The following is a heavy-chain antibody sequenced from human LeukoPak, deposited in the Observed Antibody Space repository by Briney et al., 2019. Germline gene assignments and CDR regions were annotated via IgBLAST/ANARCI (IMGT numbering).Heavy chain of an antibody. CDR3: ARDVSSTPNWEFDY. CDR2: INANSGVT. J-gene: IGHJ4*02. CDR1: GGTFSSYT. Sequence: ASVKVSCKASGGTFSSYTISWVRQAPGQGLEWMGRINANSGVTEYQQKFQGRVTMTRDTSVSTAYVEVNWLISDDTAIYYCARDVSSTPNWEFDYWGQGTLVTVS. D-gene: IGHD1-26*01. V-gene: IGHV1-2*06.